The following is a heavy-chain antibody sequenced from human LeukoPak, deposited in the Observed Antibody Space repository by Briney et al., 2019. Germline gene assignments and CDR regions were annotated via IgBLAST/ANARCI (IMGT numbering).Heavy chain of an antibody. V-gene: IGHV3-9*01. CDR3: AKGPYYYDSSGYRAEYFQH. CDR1: GFTFDDYA. D-gene: IGHD3-22*01. J-gene: IGHJ1*01. CDR2: ISWNSGSI. Sequence: GGSLRLSCAASGFTFDDYAMHWVRQARGKGLEWVSGISWNSGSIGYADSVKGRFTISRDNAKNSLYLQMNSLRAEDTALYYCAKGPYYYDSSGYRAEYFQHWGQGTLVTVSS.